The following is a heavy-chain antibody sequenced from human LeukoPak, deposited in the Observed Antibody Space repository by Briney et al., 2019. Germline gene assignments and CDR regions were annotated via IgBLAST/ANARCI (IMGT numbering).Heavy chain of an antibody. D-gene: IGHD4-17*01. CDR1: GGSISSSSYY. Sequence: PSETLSLTCTVSGGSISSSSYYWGWIRQPPGKGLEWIGNIYYSGSTYYKPSLKSRATISVDTSKNPFSLKLSSVSAAETAVYYCARDYGDYQFDNWGQGTLVTVSS. CDR3: ARDYGDYQFDN. J-gene: IGHJ4*02. CDR2: IYYSGST. V-gene: IGHV4-39*02.